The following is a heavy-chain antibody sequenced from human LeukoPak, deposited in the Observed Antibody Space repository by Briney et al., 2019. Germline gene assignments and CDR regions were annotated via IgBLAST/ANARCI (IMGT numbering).Heavy chain of an antibody. J-gene: IGHJ6*02. Sequence: GGSLRLSCVASGFTFGHHFMSWVRQAPGGGLEWVANINPDGSIKFHADSVKGRFTISRDNAKNSLYLQMNSLRAEDTAVYYCARDDSSSWYTAYYYYYGMDVWGQGTTVTVSS. CDR1: GFTFGHHF. D-gene: IGHD6-13*01. CDR3: ARDDSSSWYTAYYYYYGMDV. CDR2: INPDGSIK. V-gene: IGHV3-7*01.